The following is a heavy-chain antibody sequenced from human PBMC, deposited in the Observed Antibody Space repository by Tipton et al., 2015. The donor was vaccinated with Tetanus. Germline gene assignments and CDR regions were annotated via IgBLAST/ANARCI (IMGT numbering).Heavy chain of an antibody. Sequence: SLRLSCAASGFIFSSYGIHWVRQAPGKGLEWVSSISSGSMSIYYADSVMGRFTISRDNAKNSLYLQMHSLRPEDTALFYCAREGGAAAGLFDSWGQGTLVTVAS. CDR1: GFIFSSYG. D-gene: IGHD6-13*01. CDR3: AREGGAAAGLFDS. J-gene: IGHJ4*02. CDR2: ISSGSMSI. V-gene: IGHV3-48*01.